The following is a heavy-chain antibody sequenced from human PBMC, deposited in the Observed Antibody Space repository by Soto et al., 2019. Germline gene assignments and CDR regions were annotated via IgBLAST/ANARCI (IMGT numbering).Heavy chain of an antibody. CDR1: GGSISSSSYY. Sequence: PSETLSLTCTVSGGSISSSSYYWGWIRQPPGKGLEWIGSIYYSGSTYYNPSLKSRVTISVDTSKNQFSLKLSSVTAADTAVYYCARHRELGGDDAFAIWGQGTMVTVSS. V-gene: IGHV4-39*01. J-gene: IGHJ3*02. D-gene: IGHD1-26*01. CDR3: ARHRELGGDDAFAI. CDR2: IYYSGST.